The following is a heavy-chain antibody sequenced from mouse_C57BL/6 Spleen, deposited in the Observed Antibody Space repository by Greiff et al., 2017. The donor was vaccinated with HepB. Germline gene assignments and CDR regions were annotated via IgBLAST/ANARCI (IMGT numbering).Heavy chain of an antibody. Sequence: EVKLVESGGGLVKPGGSLKLSCAASGFTFSDYGMHWVRQAPEKGLEWVAYISSGSSTIYYADTVKGRFTISRDNAKNTLFLQMTRLRSEDTAMYYCARADWDGFAYWGQGTLVTVSA. V-gene: IGHV5-17*01. CDR3: ARADWDGFAY. CDR1: GFTFSDYG. D-gene: IGHD4-1*01. J-gene: IGHJ3*01. CDR2: ISSGSSTI.